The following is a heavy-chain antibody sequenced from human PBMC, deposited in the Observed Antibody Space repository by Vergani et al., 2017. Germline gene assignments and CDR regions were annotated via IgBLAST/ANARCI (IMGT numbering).Heavy chain of an antibody. V-gene: IGHV3-21*01. J-gene: IGHJ4*02. Sequence: ELQLVESGGGLVKPGGSLRLSCAASGFTFSIYSMNWVSQAPGKGLEWVSSISSSSSYIYYAESVKGRFTISRDNAKNSLYLQMNSLRAEDTAVYYCARYRLERYFDYGGQGTLVTVSS. CDR2: ISSSSSYI. CDR3: ARYRLERYFDY. D-gene: IGHD2-2*01. CDR1: GFTFSIYS.